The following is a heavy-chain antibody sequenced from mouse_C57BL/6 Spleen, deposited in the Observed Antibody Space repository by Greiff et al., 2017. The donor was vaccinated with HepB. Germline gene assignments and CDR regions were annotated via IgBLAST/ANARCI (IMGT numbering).Heavy chain of an antibody. CDR2: ISNLAYSI. CDR3: ARQTGTGYYFDY. V-gene: IGHV5-15*01. Sequence: DVKLVESGGGLVQPGGSLKLSCAASGFTFSDYGMAWVRQAPRKGPEWVAFISNLAYSIYYADTVTGRFTISRENAKNTLYLEMSSLRSEDTAMYYCARQTGTGYYFDYWGQGTTLTVSS. D-gene: IGHD4-1*01. CDR1: GFTFSDYG. J-gene: IGHJ2*01.